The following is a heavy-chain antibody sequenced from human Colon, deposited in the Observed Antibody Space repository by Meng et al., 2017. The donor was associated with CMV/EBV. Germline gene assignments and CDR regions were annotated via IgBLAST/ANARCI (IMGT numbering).Heavy chain of an antibody. Sequence: SETLSLTCTVSGGSITSSNYYWGWIRQPPGKGLEWIGNIYYRGNTYYNPSLKSRVTISVDTSKNQFSLKLSSVTAADTAVYYCAMQQLVDDYWGQGTLVTVSS. D-gene: IGHD6-13*01. CDR2: IYYRGNT. CDR1: GGSITSSNYY. J-gene: IGHJ4*02. V-gene: IGHV4-39*07. CDR3: AMQQLVDDY.